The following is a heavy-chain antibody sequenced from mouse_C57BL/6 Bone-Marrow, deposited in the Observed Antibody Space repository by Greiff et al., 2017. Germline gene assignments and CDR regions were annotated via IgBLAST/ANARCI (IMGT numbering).Heavy chain of an antibody. Sequence: EVKVEESGGGLVQPGGSLKLSCAASGFTFSDYYMYWVRQTPEKRLEWVAYISNGGGSTYYPDTVKGRFTISRDNAKNTLYLQMSRLKSEDTAMYYCASEGGSSYPSYAMDYWGQGTSVTVSS. J-gene: IGHJ4*01. V-gene: IGHV5-12*01. CDR1: GFTFSDYY. CDR3: ASEGGSSYPSYAMDY. CDR2: ISNGGGST. D-gene: IGHD1-1*01.